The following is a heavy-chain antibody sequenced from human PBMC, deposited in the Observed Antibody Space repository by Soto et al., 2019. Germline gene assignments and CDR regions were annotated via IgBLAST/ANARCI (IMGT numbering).Heavy chain of an antibody. J-gene: IGHJ3*02. V-gene: IGHV1-46*01. Sequence: ASVKVSCKASGYTFTSYYMRWVRQAPGQGLEWMGIINPSGGSTSYAQKFQGRVTMTRDTSTSTVYMELSSLRSEDTAVYYCARGSWIQLRIGAFDIWGQGTMVTVS. CDR3: ARGSWIQLRIGAFDI. D-gene: IGHD5-18*01. CDR1: GYTFTSYY. CDR2: INPSGGST.